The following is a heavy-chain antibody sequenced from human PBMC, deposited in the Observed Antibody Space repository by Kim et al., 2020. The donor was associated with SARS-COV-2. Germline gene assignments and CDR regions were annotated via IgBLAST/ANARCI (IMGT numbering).Heavy chain of an antibody. J-gene: IGHJ4*02. CDR2: ISGSGGST. Sequence: GGSLRLSCAASGFTFSSYAMSWVRQAPGKGLEWVSAISGSGGSTYYADSVKGRFTISRDNSKNTLYLQMNSLRAEDTAVYYCANIGDYYGLYFDYWGQGTLVTVSS. D-gene: IGHD4-17*01. V-gene: IGHV3-23*01. CDR1: GFTFSSYA. CDR3: ANIGDYYGLYFDY.